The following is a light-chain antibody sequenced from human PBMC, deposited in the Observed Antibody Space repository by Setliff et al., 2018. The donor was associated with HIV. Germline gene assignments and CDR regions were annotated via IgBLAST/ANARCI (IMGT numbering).Light chain of an antibody. CDR2: DNN. V-gene: IGLV1-44*01. CDR1: SSNIGSDA. CDR3: AAWDVNLNGLV. Sequence: QSALTQPPSASGTPGQRVTISCSGSSSNIGSDAVSWYQQLPGTAPKLLIYDNNQRPSGVADRFSGSQSGTSASLAITGLQSEDEADYYCAAWDVNLNGLVFGAGTKVTVL. J-gene: IGLJ3*02.